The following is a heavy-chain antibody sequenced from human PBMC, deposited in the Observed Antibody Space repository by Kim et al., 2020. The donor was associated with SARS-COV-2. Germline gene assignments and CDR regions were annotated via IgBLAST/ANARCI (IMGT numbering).Heavy chain of an antibody. J-gene: IGHJ4*02. CDR3: TTEGYDRSFDY. D-gene: IGHD5-12*01. Sequence: TDYAAPVKGRFTISRDDSKNTLYLQMNSLKTEDTAVYYCTTEGYDRSFDYWGQGTLVTVSS. V-gene: IGHV3-15*01. CDR2: T.